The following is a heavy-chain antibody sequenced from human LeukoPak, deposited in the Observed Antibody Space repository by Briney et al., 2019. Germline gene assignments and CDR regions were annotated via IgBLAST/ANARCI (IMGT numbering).Heavy chain of an antibody. D-gene: IGHD3-3*01. V-gene: IGHV3-7*01. CDR2: IKQDGSEK. CDR3: ARTSITIFGGEASFFDY. CDR1: GFTFSSYW. Sequence: PGGSLRLSCAASGFTFSSYWMSWVRQAPGKGLEWVANIKQDGSEKYYVDSVKGRFTIFRDNAKNSLYLQMNSLRAEDTAVYYCARTSITIFGGEASFFDYWGQGTLVPVSS. J-gene: IGHJ4*02.